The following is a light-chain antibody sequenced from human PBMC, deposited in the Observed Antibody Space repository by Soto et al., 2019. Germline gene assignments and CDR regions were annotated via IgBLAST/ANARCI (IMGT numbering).Light chain of an antibody. CDR3: QEYNTSGT. CDR2: TAS. CDR1: QTISRW. V-gene: IGKV1-5*01. J-gene: IGKJ1*01. Sequence: DIQMTQSPSTLSASVGDTVTITCRASQTISRWLAWYQQKPVKAPRLLIYTASTLESVVPSRFSGSGSGTEFTITISRLYADDFANYYRQEYNTSGTFGQGTKVDI.